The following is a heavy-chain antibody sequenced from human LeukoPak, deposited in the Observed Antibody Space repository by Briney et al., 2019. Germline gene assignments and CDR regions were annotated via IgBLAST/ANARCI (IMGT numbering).Heavy chain of an antibody. V-gene: IGHV3-11*01. CDR2: ISSSGSTI. D-gene: IGHD3-22*01. CDR1: GFTFSDYY. Sequence: GGSLRLSCAASGFTFSDYYMSWIRQAPGKGLEWVSYISSSGSTIYYADSVKGRFTISRDNAKNSLYLQMNSLRAEDTAVYYCARDKYYDRSGYYFLTYYFDYWGQGTLVTVSS. CDR3: ARDKYYDRSGYYFLTYYFDY. J-gene: IGHJ4*02.